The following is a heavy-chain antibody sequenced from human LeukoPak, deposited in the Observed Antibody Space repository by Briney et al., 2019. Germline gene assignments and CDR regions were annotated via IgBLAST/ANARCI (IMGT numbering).Heavy chain of an antibody. CDR3: AKEMGNYYMDV. CDR2: IWYDGSNK. Sequence: PGGSLRLSCAASGFTFSSYGMHWVRQAPGKGLEWVAVIWYDGSNKYYADSVKGRFTISRDNSKNTLYLQMNSLRAEDTAVYHCAKEMGNYYMDVWGKGTTVTVSS. V-gene: IGHV3-33*06. CDR1: GFTFSSYG. D-gene: IGHD2-8*01. J-gene: IGHJ6*03.